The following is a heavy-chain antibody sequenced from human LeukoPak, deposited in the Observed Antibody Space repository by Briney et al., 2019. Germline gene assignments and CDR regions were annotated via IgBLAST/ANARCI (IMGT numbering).Heavy chain of an antibody. D-gene: IGHD3-22*01. CDR2: ISSSSSTI. CDR3: ARAEGYYDSSGYRYAFDI. CDR1: GFTFSSYS. J-gene: IGHJ3*02. Sequence: GGSLRLSCAASGFTFSSYSMNWVRKAPGKGLEWVSHISSSSSTIYYADSVKGRFTISRDNAKNSLYLQMNSLRAEDTAVYYCARAEGYYDSSGYRYAFDIWGQGTMVTVSS. V-gene: IGHV3-48*01.